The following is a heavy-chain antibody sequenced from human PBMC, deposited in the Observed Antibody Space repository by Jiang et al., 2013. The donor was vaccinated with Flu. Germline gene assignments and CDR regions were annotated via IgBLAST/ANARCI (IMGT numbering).Heavy chain of an antibody. CDR1: GYTFTSYA. D-gene: IGHD1-26*01. V-gene: IGHV7-4-1*02. Sequence: QSGSELKKPGASVKVSCKASGYTFTSYAMNWVRQAPGQGLEWMGWINTNTGNPTYAQGFTGRFVFSLDTSVSTAYLQISSLKAEDTAVYYCARESSEWDSKDTSGTRPTFFLGYWGQGTLVTVSS. CDR2: INTNTGNP. J-gene: IGHJ4*02. CDR3: ARESSEWDSKDTSGTRPTFFLGY.